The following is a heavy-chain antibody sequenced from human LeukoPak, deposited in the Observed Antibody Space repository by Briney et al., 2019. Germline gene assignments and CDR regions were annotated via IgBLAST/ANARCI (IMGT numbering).Heavy chain of an antibody. J-gene: IGHJ6*03. CDR2: ISAYNGNT. V-gene: IGHV1-18*01. D-gene: IGHD3-10*01. CDR1: GYTFTSYG. CDR3: ARVDYGSGSYYIYYYYYMDV. Sequence: ASVKVSCKASGYTFTSYGISWVRQAPGQGLEGMGWISAYNGNTNYAQKLQGRVTMTTDTSTSTAYMELRSLRSDDTAVYYCARVDYGSGSYYIYYYYYMDVWGKGTTVTISS.